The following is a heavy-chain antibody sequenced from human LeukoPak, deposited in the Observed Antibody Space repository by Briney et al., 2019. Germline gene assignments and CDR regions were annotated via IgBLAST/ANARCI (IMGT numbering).Heavy chain of an antibody. CDR3: AREPLGYSSGWYQSWDYYYYYMDV. CDR2: IYTSGST. Sequence: SETLSLTCTVSGGSISSYYWSWIRQPAGKGLEWIGRIYTSGSTNYNPSLKSRVTMSVDTSKNQFSLKLSSVTAADTAVYYCAREPLGYSSGWYQSWDYYYYYMDVWGKGTTVTISS. J-gene: IGHJ6*03. CDR1: GGSISSYY. V-gene: IGHV4-4*07. D-gene: IGHD6-19*01.